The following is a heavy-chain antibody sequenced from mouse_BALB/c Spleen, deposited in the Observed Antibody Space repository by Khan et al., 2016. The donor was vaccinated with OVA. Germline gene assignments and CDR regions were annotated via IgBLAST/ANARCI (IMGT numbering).Heavy chain of an antibody. CDR2: IDPETGGT. CDR1: GYTFTDYE. J-gene: IGHJ2*01. Sequence: QVQLQQSGAELVRPGASVTLSCKASGYTFTDYEMHWVKQTPVHGLEWIGAIDPETGGTAYNQKFKGKATLTADKSSSTAYMALRSLTSEDSAVYCCTRSYYGSSWFDYWGQGTTLTVSS. V-gene: IGHV1-15*01. CDR3: TRSYYGSSWFDY. D-gene: IGHD1-1*01.